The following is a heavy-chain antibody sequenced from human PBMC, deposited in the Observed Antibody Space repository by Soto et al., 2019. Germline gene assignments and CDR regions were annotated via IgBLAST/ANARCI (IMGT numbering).Heavy chain of an antibody. CDR3: ARGRITMVRGVIKSYYYYGMDV. CDR2: INHSGST. D-gene: IGHD3-10*01. CDR1: GGSFSGYY. V-gene: IGHV4-34*01. J-gene: IGHJ6*02. Sequence: SETLSLTCAVYGGSFSGYYWSWIRQPPGKGLEWIGEINHSGSTNYNPPLKSRVTISVDTSKNQFSLKLSSVTAADTAVYYCARGRITMVRGVIKSYYYYGMDVWGQGTTVTVSS.